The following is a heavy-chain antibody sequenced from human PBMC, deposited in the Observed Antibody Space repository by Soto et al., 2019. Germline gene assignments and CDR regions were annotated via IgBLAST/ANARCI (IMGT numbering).Heavy chain of an antibody. Sequence: QVQLVQSGAEVKKPGASVKVSCKTSGYTFTSFSITWVRQAPGQGLERMGWISPYNGNTDYAQNLQGRVTMTTDTSTSTAYMDLRSLRSDDTAVYFCARVGDIVLVPAADYWGQGTLVTVSS. V-gene: IGHV1-18*01. CDR1: GYTFTSFS. J-gene: IGHJ4*02. D-gene: IGHD2-2*01. CDR3: ARVGDIVLVPAADY. CDR2: ISPYNGNT.